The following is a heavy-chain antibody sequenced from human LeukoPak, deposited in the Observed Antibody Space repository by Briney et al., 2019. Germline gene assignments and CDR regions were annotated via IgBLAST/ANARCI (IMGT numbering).Heavy chain of an antibody. V-gene: IGHV3-53*01. D-gene: IGHD3-10*01. CDR1: GFTVSSNY. J-gene: IGHJ4*02. CDR3: ARDYGSGSYYLDY. Sequence: GGSLRLSCAASGFTVSSNYMSWVRQAPGKGLEWVSVIYSGGSTYYADSVKGRFTISRDKSKNTLYLQMSSLRAEDTAVYYCARDYGSGSYYLDYWGQGTLVTVSS. CDR2: IYSGGST.